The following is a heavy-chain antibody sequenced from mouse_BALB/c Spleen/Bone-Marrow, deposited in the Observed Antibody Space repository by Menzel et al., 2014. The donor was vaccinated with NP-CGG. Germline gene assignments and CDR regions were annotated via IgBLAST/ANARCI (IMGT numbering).Heavy chain of an antibody. CDR2: ISYSGNT. CDR1: GDSITNAY. CDR3: ARGTGYYFDY. Sequence: EVKLVESGPSLVKPSQTLSLTCSVTGDSITNAYWNWIRKFPGNKIDYMGYISYSGNTYYNPSLKSRISITRDTSKNQFYLQLNSGTTEDTATYFCARGTGYYFDYWGQGTTLTVSS. J-gene: IGHJ2*01. D-gene: IGHD3-3*01. V-gene: IGHV3-8*02.